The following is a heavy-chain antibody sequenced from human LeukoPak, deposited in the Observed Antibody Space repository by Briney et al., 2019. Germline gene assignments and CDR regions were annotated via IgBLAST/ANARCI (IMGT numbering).Heavy chain of an antibody. V-gene: IGHV4-4*07. J-gene: IGHJ4*02. Sequence: PSETLSPTCAVSGGSISSYYWSWIRQPAGKRLDWIGRIYASGSTNYNPSLKSRVTMSVDTSKNKFSLKVSSVTAADTAVYYCARAEPRGYDCCVYDYWGQGTLVTVSS. D-gene: IGHD5-12*01. CDR1: GGSISSYY. CDR3: ARAEPRGYDCCVYDY. CDR2: IYASGST.